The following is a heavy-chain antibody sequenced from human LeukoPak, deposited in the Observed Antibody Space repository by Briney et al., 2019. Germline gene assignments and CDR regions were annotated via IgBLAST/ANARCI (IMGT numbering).Heavy chain of an antibody. V-gene: IGHV4-61*01. CDR1: GGSISSGSYY. J-gene: IGHJ6*03. Sequence: SETLSLTCTVSGGSISSGSYYWSWIRQPPWKGLEWIGYIYYSGSTNYNPSLKSRVTISVDTSKNQFSLKLSSVTAADTAVYYCARDAAEPVWSGGYSYGSYYYYMDVWGKGTTVTVSS. D-gene: IGHD5-18*01. CDR2: IYYSGST. CDR3: ARDAAEPVWSGGYSYGSYYYYMDV.